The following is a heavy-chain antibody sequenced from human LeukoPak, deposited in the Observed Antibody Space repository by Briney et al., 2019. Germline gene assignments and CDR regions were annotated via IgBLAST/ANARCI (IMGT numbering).Heavy chain of an antibody. CDR1: GGTFSSYA. V-gene: IGHV1-69*13. J-gene: IGHJ4*02. D-gene: IGHD6-19*01. Sequence: GASVKVSCKASGGTFSSYAISWVRQAPGQGLEWMGGIIPIFGTANYAQKFQGRVTITADESTSTAYMELSSLRSEDTAVYYCARGWDSSGWWTFDYWGQGTLVTVSS. CDR3: ARGWDSSGWWTFDY. CDR2: IIPIFGTA.